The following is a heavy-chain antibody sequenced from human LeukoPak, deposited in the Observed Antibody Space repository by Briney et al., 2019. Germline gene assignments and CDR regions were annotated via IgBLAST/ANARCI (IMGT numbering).Heavy chain of an antibody. Sequence: TSETLSLTCAVYGGSFSGYYWSWIRQPPGKGLEWIGEINHSGSTNYNPSLKSRVTISVDTSKNQFSLKLSSVTAADTAVYYCARRPSDWRTGAFDIWGQGTMVTVSS. CDR2: INHSGST. CDR1: GGSFSGYY. J-gene: IGHJ3*02. D-gene: IGHD1-1*01. CDR3: ARRPSDWRTGAFDI. V-gene: IGHV4-34*01.